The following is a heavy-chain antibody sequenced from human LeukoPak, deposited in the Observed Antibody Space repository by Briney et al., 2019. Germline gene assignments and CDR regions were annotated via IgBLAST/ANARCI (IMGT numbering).Heavy chain of an antibody. J-gene: IGHJ4*02. V-gene: IGHV4-59*01. CDR3: ARLRALSYYDSSGDLYYFEY. D-gene: IGHD3-22*01. CDR2: IYYNGIT. CDR1: GGSITSYY. Sequence: SETLSLTCTVSGGSITSYYWSWLRQPPGKGLEWIRFIYYNGITDYNPSLKSRVTISVDTSKNQFSLKLNSVTAADTAVYYSARLRALSYYDSSGDLYYFEYWGQGTLVTVSS.